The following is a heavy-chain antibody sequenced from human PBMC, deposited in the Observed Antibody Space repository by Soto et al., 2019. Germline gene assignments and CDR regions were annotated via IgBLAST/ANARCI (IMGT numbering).Heavy chain of an antibody. CDR1: GGSISSYY. CDR2: IYYSGST. CDR3: ARAPGNV. Sequence: SETLSSTGTGSGGSISSYYWSWIRQPPGKGLEWIGYIYYSGSTNYNPSLKSRVTISVDTSKNQFSLKLSSVTAADTAVNYCARAPGNVWGKGTTVTVST. J-gene: IGHJ6*04. V-gene: IGHV4-59*01.